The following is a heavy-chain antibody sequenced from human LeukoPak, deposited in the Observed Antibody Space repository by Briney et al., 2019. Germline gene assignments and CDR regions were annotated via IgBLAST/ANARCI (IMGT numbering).Heavy chain of an antibody. D-gene: IGHD3-22*01. V-gene: IGHV1-69*04. Sequence: ASVKVSCKASGYTFTGYYMHWVRQAPGQGLEWMGRIIPILGIANYAQKFQGRVTITADKSTSTAYMELSSLRSEDTAVYYCARVRADSSGYWFDYWGQGTLVTVSS. J-gene: IGHJ4*02. CDR3: ARVRADSSGYWFDY. CDR2: IIPILGIA. CDR1: GYTFTGYY.